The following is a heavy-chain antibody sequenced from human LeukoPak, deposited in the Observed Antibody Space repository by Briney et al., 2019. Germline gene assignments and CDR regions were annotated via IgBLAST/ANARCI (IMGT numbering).Heavy chain of an antibody. D-gene: IGHD5-18*01. CDR3: ARGADTAMYFAY. CDR2: ISYSGNT. CDR1: RGSIISYY. V-gene: IGHV4-59*01. Sequence: PSETLSLTCTVPRGSIISYYWGSIRQPPGKGLEWIGYISYSGNTNYNPSLKSRVTTSVDTSKNQFSLQLSSVTAADTAVYYCARGADTAMYFAYWGQGTLVTVSS. J-gene: IGHJ4*02.